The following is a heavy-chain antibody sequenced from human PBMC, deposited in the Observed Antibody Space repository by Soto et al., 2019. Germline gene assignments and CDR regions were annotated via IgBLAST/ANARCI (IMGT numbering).Heavy chain of an antibody. CDR2: ISSSSRYI. D-gene: IGHD1-1*01. J-gene: IGHJ4*02. V-gene: IGHV3-21*01. Sequence: EVQLVESGGGLVKPGGSLRLSCAASGFTFSSYSMNWVRQAPGKGLEWVSSISSSSRYIYYADSVKARFTISRDNAKNSLYLQMNSLRAEDTAVYYCARDQGTTDFDYWGQGTLVTVSS. CDR3: ARDQGTTDFDY. CDR1: GFTFSSYS.